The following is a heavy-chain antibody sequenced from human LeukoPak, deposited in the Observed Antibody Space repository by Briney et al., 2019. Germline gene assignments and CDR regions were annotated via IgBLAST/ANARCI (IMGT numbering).Heavy chain of an antibody. J-gene: IGHJ4*02. Sequence: SVKVSYKASGGTFNSYAISWVRQAPGQGLEWMGGILPIFGTANYAQKFQGRVTITTDESTSKAYMELSRLRSEGTAVYYCARGDVVVTAIKDWGQGTLVTVSS. CDR3: ARGDVVVTAIKD. CDR1: GGTFNSYA. D-gene: IGHD2-21*02. CDR2: ILPIFGTA. V-gene: IGHV1-69*05.